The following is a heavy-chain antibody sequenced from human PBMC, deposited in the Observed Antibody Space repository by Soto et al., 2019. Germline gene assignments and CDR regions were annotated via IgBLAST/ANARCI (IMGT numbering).Heavy chain of an antibody. CDR2: ISDSGGTT. Sequence: ESGGGLVQPGGSLRLSCAASGFTFSNYPMSWVRQAPGKGLEWVSYISDSGGTTYYADSVKGRFTISRDNSKNTLYLQMNSLRAEDTAVYYCAKDPYCSSISCYAGNFYYWGQGALVTVSS. V-gene: IGHV3-23*01. CDR3: AKDPYCSSISCYAGNFYY. D-gene: IGHD2-2*01. J-gene: IGHJ4*02. CDR1: GFTFSNYP.